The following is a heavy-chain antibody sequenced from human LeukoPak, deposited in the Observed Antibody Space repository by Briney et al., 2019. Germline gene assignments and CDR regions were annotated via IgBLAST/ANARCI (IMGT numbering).Heavy chain of an antibody. CDR1: GGTFSSYA. Sequence: SVKVSCKASGGTFSSYAISWVRQAPGQGLEWMGGIIPIFGTANYAQKFQGRVTITTDESTSTAYMELSSLRSEDTTVYYCARVGWELSPGTWYFDYWGQGTLVTVSS. J-gene: IGHJ4*02. D-gene: IGHD1-26*01. CDR3: ARVGWELSPGTWYFDY. V-gene: IGHV1-69*05. CDR2: IIPIFGTA.